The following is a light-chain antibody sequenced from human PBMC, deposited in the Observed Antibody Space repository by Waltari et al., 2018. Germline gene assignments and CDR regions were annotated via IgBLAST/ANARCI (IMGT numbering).Light chain of an antibody. Sequence: DIQMTQSPSSLSASVGDRVTITCRASQSVSHYLSWYQQKPGRATVLLIYASSSLQSGVPSRISGSGSGTDFTLTISRLQPDDFASYFWQQSFNVPTFGPGTRVEVK. J-gene: IGKJ1*01. CDR3: QQSFNVPT. V-gene: IGKV1-39*01. CDR1: QSVSHY. CDR2: ASS.